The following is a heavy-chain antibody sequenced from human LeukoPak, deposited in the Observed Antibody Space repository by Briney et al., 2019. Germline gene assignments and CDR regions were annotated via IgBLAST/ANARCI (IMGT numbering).Heavy chain of an antibody. V-gene: IGHV3-7*01. CDR2: INQDGSEK. J-gene: IGHJ4*02. CDR1: GLTFRSYW. CDR3: ARERDGRFFDY. D-gene: IGHD5-24*01. Sequence: GGSLRLSCAVSGLTFRSYWMSWVRQAPGKGLEWVANINQDGSEKYFVDSVRGRFTISRDNAKNSLHLQMNTLRAEDTAVYYCARERDGRFFDYWGQGTLVTVSS.